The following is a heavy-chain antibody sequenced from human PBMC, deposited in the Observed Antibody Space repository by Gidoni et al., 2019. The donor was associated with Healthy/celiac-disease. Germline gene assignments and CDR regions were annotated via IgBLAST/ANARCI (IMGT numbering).Heavy chain of an antibody. CDR3: ARSRRIQLWLRRGDYFDY. J-gene: IGHJ4*02. Sequence: QVQLQESGPGLVKPSQNLSLTCTVSGGPLSSGGSYWRWIRQHPGKGLEWIGYIYYSGSTYYNPSLKSRVTISVDTSKTQFSLKLSSVTAADTAVYYCARSRRIQLWLRRGDYFDYWGQGTLVTVSS. CDR1: GGPLSSGGSY. V-gene: IGHV4-31*03. CDR2: IYYSGST. D-gene: IGHD5-18*01.